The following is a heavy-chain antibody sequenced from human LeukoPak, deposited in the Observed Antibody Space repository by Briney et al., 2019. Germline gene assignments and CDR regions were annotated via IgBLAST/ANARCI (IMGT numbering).Heavy chain of an antibody. J-gene: IGHJ5*02. CDR3: ARRPDNCSSTSCYVDWFDP. CDR2: IYPGDSDT. Sequence: GESLKISFKGSGYSFTSYWIGWVRQMPGKGLEWMGIIYPGDSDTRYSPSFQGQVTISADKSISTAYLQWSSLKASDTAMYYCARRPDNCSSTSCYVDWFDPWGQGTLVTVSS. CDR1: GYSFTSYW. V-gene: IGHV5-51*01. D-gene: IGHD2-2*01.